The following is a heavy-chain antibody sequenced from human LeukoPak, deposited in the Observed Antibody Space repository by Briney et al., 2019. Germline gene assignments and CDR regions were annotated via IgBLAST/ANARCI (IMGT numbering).Heavy chain of an antibody. Sequence: GGSLRLSCAASGFPFSNYGMSWIRQAPGKGLEWISSISGSGGTTYYADSVQGRFTFSRDNSKNTLYLQMNSLRAEDTALYYCAKGTAMVGYWGQGTLVIVSS. D-gene: IGHD5-18*01. J-gene: IGHJ4*02. CDR2: ISGSGGTT. V-gene: IGHV3-23*01. CDR3: AKGTAMVGY. CDR1: GFPFSNYG.